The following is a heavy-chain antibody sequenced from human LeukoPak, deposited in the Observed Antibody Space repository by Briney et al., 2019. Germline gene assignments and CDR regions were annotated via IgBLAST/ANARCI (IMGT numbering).Heavy chain of an antibody. D-gene: IGHD2-2*01. J-gene: IGHJ6*03. Sequence: GGSLRLSCAASGFTFSSYWMSWVRQAPGKGLEWVANIKQDGGEKYYVDSVKGRFTISRDNAKNSLYLQMNSLRAEDTAVYYCAKVIVVVPAAIFDYYYYMDVWGKGTTVTVSS. CDR3: AKVIVVVPAAIFDYYYYMDV. CDR2: IKQDGGEK. CDR1: GFTFSSYW. V-gene: IGHV3-7*01.